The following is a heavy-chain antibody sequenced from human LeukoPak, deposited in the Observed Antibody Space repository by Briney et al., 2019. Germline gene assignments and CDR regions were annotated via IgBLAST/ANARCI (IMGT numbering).Heavy chain of an antibody. CDR1: GFTFSSYN. CDR3: ARDPYSGSYGNYYYYFMDV. CDR2: ITSGSSYI. J-gene: IGHJ6*03. V-gene: IGHV3-21*01. D-gene: IGHD1-26*01. Sequence: PGGSLRLSCAASGFTFSSYNMNWVRQAPGKGLEWVSSITSGSSYIYYADSVKGRFTISRDNAKNLLYLQMNSLRAEDTAVYYCARDPYSGSYGNYYYYFMDVWGKGTTVTISS.